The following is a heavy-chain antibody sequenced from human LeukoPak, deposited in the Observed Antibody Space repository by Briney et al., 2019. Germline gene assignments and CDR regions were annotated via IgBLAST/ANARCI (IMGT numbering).Heavy chain of an antibody. Sequence: PSETLSLTCTVSGGSISSYYWSWIRQPAGKGLEWIGRIYTSGSTNYNPSLKSRVTMSVDTSKNQLSLKLSSVTAADTAVYYCARMNVVIANYYYYYMDVWGKGTTVTVSS. CDR2: IYTSGST. CDR3: ARMNVVIANYYYYYMDV. CDR1: GGSISSYY. J-gene: IGHJ6*03. V-gene: IGHV4-4*07. D-gene: IGHD3-22*01.